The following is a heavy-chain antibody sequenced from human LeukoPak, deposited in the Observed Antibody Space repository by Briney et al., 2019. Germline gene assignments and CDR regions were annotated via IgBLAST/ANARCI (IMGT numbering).Heavy chain of an antibody. V-gene: IGHV1-18*01. CDR1: GYTFTSYD. Sequence: ASVKVSCKASGYTFTSYDINWVRQATGQGLEWMGWMNPNSGNTNYAQKLQGRVTMTTDTSTSTAYMELRSLRSDDTAVYYCARVGEIYYYYGMDVWGQGTTVTVSS. CDR3: ARVGEIYYYYGMDV. CDR2: MNPNSGNT. D-gene: IGHD3-10*01. J-gene: IGHJ6*02.